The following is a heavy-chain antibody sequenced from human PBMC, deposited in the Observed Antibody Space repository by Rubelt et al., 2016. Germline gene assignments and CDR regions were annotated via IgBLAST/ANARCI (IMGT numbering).Heavy chain of an antibody. Sequence: QVQLVQSGAEVKKPGDSVKVSCKASGYTFTSHYMHWVRQAPGQGLEWMGWISAYNRNTNYAQKLQGRVTRNNETSTRQGYMGLRSLRSDDTAVYYCARDPATIFGVVKVNWFDPWGQGTLVTVSS. V-gene: IGHV1-18*04. J-gene: IGHJ5*02. CDR1: GYTFTSHY. CDR3: ARDPATIFGVVKVNWFDP. CDR2: ISAYNRNT. D-gene: IGHD3-3*01.